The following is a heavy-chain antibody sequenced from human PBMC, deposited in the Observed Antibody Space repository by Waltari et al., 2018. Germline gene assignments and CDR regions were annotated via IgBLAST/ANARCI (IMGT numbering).Heavy chain of an antibody. CDR3: ARDLIGDIVLWDAFDI. D-gene: IGHD2-8*01. CDR2: IIPIFGTA. CDR1: GGTFSSYA. V-gene: IGHV1-69*12. Sequence: QVQLVQSGAEVKKPGSSVKVSCKASGGTFSSYAISWVRQAPGQGLEWMGGIIPIFGTANYEQKFQGRVTMTADESTSTAYMELSSLRSEDTAVYYCARDLIGDIVLWDAFDIWGQGTMVTVSS. J-gene: IGHJ3*02.